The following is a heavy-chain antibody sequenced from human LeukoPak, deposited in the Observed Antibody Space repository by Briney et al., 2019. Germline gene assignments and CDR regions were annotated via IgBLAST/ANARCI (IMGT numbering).Heavy chain of an antibody. CDR3: ARDRGVLD. Sequence: GGSLRLSCAASGFTFSSYAMSWVRQAPGKGLEWVSAISGSGGSTYYADSVKGRFTISRDNAKNSLFLHMVSLRAEDTAVYYCARDRGVLDWGQGTLVTVSS. D-gene: IGHD3-10*01. V-gene: IGHV3-23*01. CDR2: ISGSGGST. J-gene: IGHJ4*02. CDR1: GFTFSSYA.